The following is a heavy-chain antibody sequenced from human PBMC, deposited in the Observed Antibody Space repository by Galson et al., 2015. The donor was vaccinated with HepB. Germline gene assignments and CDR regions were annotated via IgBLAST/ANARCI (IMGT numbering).Heavy chain of an antibody. D-gene: IGHD3-16*01. CDR3: ARYWGDLAALDY. V-gene: IGHV3-33*01. Sequence: SLRLSCAASGYTFSSHGMHWVRQAPGKGLEWVAVIWYDGSQKYYADSVKGRFTISRDNTKNILYLQMNSRRAEDTAVYYCARYWGDLAALDYWGQGTRVTVSP. CDR1: GYTFSSHG. J-gene: IGHJ4*02. CDR2: IWYDGSQK.